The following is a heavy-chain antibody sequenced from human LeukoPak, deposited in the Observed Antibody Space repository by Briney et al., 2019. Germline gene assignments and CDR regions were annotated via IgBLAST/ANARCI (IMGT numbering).Heavy chain of an antibody. CDR1: GGSISGSTYY. V-gene: IGHV4-39*07. CDR2: IYYSGSA. CDR3: ARHTYYYDSSGYYYY. Sequence: SETLSLTCTVSGGSISGSTYYWAWIRQPPGKGLEWIGSIYYSGSAYYKSSLKSRVTISVDTSKNQFSLKLSSVTAADTAVYYCARHTYYYDSSGYYYYWGQGTLVTVSS. D-gene: IGHD3-22*01. J-gene: IGHJ4*02.